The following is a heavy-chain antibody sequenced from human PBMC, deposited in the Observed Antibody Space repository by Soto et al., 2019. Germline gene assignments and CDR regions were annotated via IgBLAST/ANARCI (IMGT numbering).Heavy chain of an antibody. V-gene: IGHV3-33*01. Sequence: GGSLRLSCAASGFTFSSYGMHWVRQAPGKGLEWVAVIWYDGSNKYYADSVKGRFTISRDNSKNTLYLQMNSLRAEDTAVYYCARAGDDFWSGYYTAYYYYYMDVWGKGTTVTV. CDR2: IWYDGSNK. CDR3: ARAGDDFWSGYYTAYYYYYMDV. J-gene: IGHJ6*03. D-gene: IGHD3-3*01. CDR1: GFTFSSYG.